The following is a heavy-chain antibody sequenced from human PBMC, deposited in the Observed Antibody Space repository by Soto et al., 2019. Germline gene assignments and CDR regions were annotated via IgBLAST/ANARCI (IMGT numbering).Heavy chain of an antibody. J-gene: IGHJ6*02. CDR3: AKDNSDYDFWSGYYHRMNPLPDV. D-gene: IGHD3-3*01. CDR2: ISGSGGST. V-gene: IGHV3-23*01. CDR1: GFTFSSYA. Sequence: GGSLRLSCAASGFTFSSYAMSWVRQAPGKGLEWVSAISGSGGSTYYADSVKGRFTISRDNSKNTLYLQMNSLRAEDTAVYYCAKDNSDYDFWSGYYHRMNPLPDVWGQGTTVTVSS.